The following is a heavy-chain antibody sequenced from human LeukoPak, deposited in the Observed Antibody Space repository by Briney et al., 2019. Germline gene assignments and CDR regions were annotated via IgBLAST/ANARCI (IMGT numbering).Heavy chain of an antibody. CDR1: GFTFSSYS. D-gene: IGHD6-19*01. Sequence: GGSLRLPYAASGFTFSSYSMLWVRQAPARGLEGVAVISYERSNKYYTDTVNCSFTISRDNTKNTLYLQMNSLRAEDTAVYDCARDPSILAVAGTGVDYWGQGTLVTVSS. CDR2: ISYERSNK. CDR3: ARDPSILAVAGTGVDY. J-gene: IGHJ4*02. V-gene: IGHV3-30-3*01.